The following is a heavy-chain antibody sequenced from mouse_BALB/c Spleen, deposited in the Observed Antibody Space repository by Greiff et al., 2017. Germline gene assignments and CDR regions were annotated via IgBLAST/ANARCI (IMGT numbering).Heavy chain of an antibody. D-gene: IGHD2-1*01. CDR3: ARFDGNSMDY. CDR2: IDTSDSYT. V-gene: IGHV1-69*01. CDR1: GYTFTDYW. J-gene: IGHJ4*01. Sequence: VQLQQPGAELVMPGASVKMSCKASGYTFTDYWMHWVKQRPGQGLEWIGAIDTSDSYTSYNQKFKGKATLTVDESSSTAYMQLSSLTSEDSAVYYCARFDGNSMDYWGQGTSVTVSS.